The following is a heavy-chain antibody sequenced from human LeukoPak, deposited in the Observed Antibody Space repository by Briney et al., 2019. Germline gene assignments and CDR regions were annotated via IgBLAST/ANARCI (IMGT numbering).Heavy chain of an antibody. Sequence: GGSLRLSCAASGFTVSSNYMSWVRQAPGKGLDWVSVIYSGGSTYYADSVKGRFTISRDNSKNTLYLQMNSLRAEDTAVYYCAGHSNRADFPQTFDYWGQGTLVTVSS. CDR1: GFTVSSNY. CDR2: IYSGGST. J-gene: IGHJ4*02. D-gene: IGHD1-14*01. V-gene: IGHV3-53*01. CDR3: AGHSNRADFPQTFDY.